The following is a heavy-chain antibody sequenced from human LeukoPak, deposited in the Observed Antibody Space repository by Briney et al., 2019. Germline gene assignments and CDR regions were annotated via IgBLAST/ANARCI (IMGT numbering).Heavy chain of an antibody. CDR1: GFNFNNYA. CDR2: ISTTGGNT. V-gene: IGHV3-23*01. CDR3: AKDAMAGTGTFGY. J-gene: IGHJ4*02. D-gene: IGHD6-19*01. Sequence: PGGSLRLSCVASGFNFNNYAMSWVRQAPGKGLEWVSSISTTGGNTYYADSVKGRFTISRDKSENTMFLQMNSLRAEDTAVYYCAKDAMAGTGTFGYWGQGTLVTVSS.